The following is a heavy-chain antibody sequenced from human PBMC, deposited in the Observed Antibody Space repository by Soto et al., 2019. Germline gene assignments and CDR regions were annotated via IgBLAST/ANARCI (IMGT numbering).Heavy chain of an antibody. Sequence: GASVKVSCKASGYTFIDQYIHWVRQAPGQGLEWMGRINPNSGGTNYAQKFQGRVTMTRDTSISTAYMELTRLTSDDTAVYFCARETPYSSSWYYWGQGTLVTVS. CDR1: GYTFIDQY. CDR3: ARETPYSSSWYY. CDR2: INPNSGGT. V-gene: IGHV1-2*02. J-gene: IGHJ4*02. D-gene: IGHD6-13*01.